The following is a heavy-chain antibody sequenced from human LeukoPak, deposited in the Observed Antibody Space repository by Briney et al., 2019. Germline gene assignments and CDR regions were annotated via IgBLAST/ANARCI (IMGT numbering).Heavy chain of an antibody. CDR2: ISGSGGST. V-gene: IGHV3-23*01. CDR3: AKDKGYCSSTSCQGDPVY. J-gene: IGHJ4*02. Sequence: GGSLRLSCAASGFTFSSYAMSWVRQAPGKGLEWVSAISGSGGSTYYADSVKGRFTISRDNSKNTLYLQMNSLRAEDTAVYYCAKDKGYCSSTSCQGDPVYWGQGTLVTVSS. D-gene: IGHD2-2*01. CDR1: GFTFSSYA.